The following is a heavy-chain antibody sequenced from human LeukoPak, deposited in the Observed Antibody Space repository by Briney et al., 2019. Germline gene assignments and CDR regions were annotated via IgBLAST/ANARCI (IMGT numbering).Heavy chain of an antibody. CDR1: GFTFSSYW. Sequence: GGSLRLSCAVSGFTFSSYWMNWVRQAPGKGLEWVASIRQDGGEKSYVDSVKGRFTMSRDNTKNSLYLQMSSLRAEDTAVYYCAILADYDAFDIWGQGTMVTVSS. D-gene: IGHD2-15*01. CDR2: IRQDGGEK. CDR3: AILADYDAFDI. V-gene: IGHV3-7*01. J-gene: IGHJ3*02.